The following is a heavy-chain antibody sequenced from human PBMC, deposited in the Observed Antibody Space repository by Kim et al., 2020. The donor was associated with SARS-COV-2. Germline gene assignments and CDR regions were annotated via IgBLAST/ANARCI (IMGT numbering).Heavy chain of an antibody. CDR3: ARRDRGRGSGSYYKGYFD. CDR1: GGSFSGYY. D-gene: IGHD3-10*01. J-gene: IGHJ4*01. Sequence: SETLSLTCAVYGGSFSGYYWSWIRQPPGKGLEWIGEINHSGSTNYNPSLKSRVTISVDTSKNQFSLKLSSVTAADTAVYYCARRDRGRGSGSYYKGYFD. V-gene: IGHV4-34*01. CDR2: INHSGST.